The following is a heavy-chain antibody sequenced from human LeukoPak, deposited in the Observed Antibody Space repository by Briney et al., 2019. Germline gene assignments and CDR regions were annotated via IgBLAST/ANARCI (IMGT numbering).Heavy chain of an antibody. V-gene: IGHV1-69*13. CDR2: IIPIFGTA. CDR3: ARGIGRYYDSSGYYYYFDY. CDR1: GYTFTGYY. J-gene: IGHJ4*02. D-gene: IGHD3-22*01. Sequence: GASVKVSCKASGYTFTGYYMHWVRQAPGQGLEWMGGIIPIFGTANYAQKFQGRVTITADESTSTAYMELSSLRSEDTAVYYCARGIGRYYDSSGYYYYFDYWGQGTLVTVSS.